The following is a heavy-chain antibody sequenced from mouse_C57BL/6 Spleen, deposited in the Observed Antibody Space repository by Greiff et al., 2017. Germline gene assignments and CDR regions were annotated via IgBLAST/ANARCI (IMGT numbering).Heavy chain of an antibody. Sequence: EVQLQESGPGLVKPSQSLSLTCSVTGYSFTSGYYWNWIRQCPGNKLEWMGYISYDGSNNYNPSLKNRISITRDTSKNQFFLKLNSVTTEDTATYYCARGEGFFPMDDWGQGTSVTVSS. CDR3: ARGEGFFPMDD. V-gene: IGHV3-6*01. CDR1: GYSFTSGYY. CDR2: ISYDGSN. J-gene: IGHJ4*01.